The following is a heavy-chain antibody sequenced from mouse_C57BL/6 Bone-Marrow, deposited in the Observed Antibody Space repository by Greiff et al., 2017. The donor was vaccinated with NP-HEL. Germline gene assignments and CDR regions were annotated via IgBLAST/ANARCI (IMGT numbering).Heavy chain of an antibody. Sequence: VQLQESGPGLVAPSQSLSITCTVSGFSLTSYAISWVRQPPGKGLEWLGVIWTGGGTNYNSALKSRLSISKDNSKSQVFLKMNSLQTDDTARYYCARTRLPYDYDYFDYWGQGTTLTVSS. V-gene: IGHV2-9-1*01. CDR3: ARTRLPYDYDYFDY. D-gene: IGHD2-4*01. J-gene: IGHJ2*01. CDR1: GFSLTSYA. CDR2: IWTGGGT.